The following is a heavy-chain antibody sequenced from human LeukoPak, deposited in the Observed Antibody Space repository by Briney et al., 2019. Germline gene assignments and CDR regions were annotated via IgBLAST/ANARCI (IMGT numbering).Heavy chain of an antibody. CDR3: ARETAGYCSSTSCSSPFDY. Sequence: GGSLRLSCAASGFTFSSYAMHWVRQAPGKGLEWVAVISYDGSNKYYADSVKGRFTISRDNSKNTLYLQMNSLRAEDTAVYYCARETAGYCSSTSCSSPFDYWGQGTLVTVSS. CDR2: ISYDGSNK. CDR1: GFTFSSYA. V-gene: IGHV3-30*14. D-gene: IGHD2-2*01. J-gene: IGHJ4*02.